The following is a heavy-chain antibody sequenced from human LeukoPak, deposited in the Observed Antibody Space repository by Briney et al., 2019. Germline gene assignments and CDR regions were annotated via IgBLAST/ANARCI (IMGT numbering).Heavy chain of an antibody. CDR2: ISGSGGST. D-gene: IGHD3-10*01. Sequence: GGSLRLSCAASGFTFSSYAMSWVRQAPGKGLEWVSAISGSGGSTYYADSVKGRFTISRDNSKNTLYLQMNSLRAEDTAVYYCAKGTLILWFTGHDAFDIWGQGTMVTVSS. CDR3: AKGTLILWFTGHDAFDI. CDR1: GFTFSSYA. J-gene: IGHJ3*02. V-gene: IGHV3-23*01.